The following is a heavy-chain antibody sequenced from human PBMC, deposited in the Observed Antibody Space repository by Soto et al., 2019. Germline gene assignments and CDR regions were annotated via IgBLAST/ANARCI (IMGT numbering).Heavy chain of an antibody. V-gene: IGHV4-31*03. CDR1: GGSITTGGYF. Sequence: SETLSLTCTVSGGSITTGGYFWSWIRQLPGKGLEWIGHRYYSESTYYNPSLKSRVSISLDTSKNQFSLKLSFVTAADTAMYYCARTKCSGGSCHSWSLDYWGQGTPVTVSS. D-gene: IGHD2-15*01. J-gene: IGHJ4*02. CDR2: RYYSEST. CDR3: ARTKCSGGSCHSWSLDY.